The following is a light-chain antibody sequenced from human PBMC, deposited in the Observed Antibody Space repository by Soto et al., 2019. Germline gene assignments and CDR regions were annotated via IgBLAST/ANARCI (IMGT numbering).Light chain of an antibody. CDR3: QQRSNWPQLT. J-gene: IGKJ4*01. V-gene: IGKV3-11*01. Sequence: EIVLTQSPATLSLSPGERATLSCRASQSVSSSLAWYQQKPGQAPMILIYDASNRATGIPARFSGSGSGTDFTLTISSLEPQDFAVYYCQQRSNWPQLTFGGGTKVEIK. CDR1: QSVSSS. CDR2: DAS.